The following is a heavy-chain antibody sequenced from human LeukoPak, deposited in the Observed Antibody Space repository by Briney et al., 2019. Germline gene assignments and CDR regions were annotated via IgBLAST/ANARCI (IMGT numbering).Heavy chain of an antibody. Sequence: ASVKVSCKASGYTFTSYYMHWVRQAPGQGLEWMGIINPSGGSTSYAQKFQGRVTMTRDTSTSTVYMELSSLRSEDTAVYYCAVSIAVAGPLDYWGQGTLATVSS. V-gene: IGHV1-46*01. J-gene: IGHJ4*02. D-gene: IGHD6-19*01. CDR1: GYTFTSYY. CDR3: AVSIAVAGPLDY. CDR2: INPSGGST.